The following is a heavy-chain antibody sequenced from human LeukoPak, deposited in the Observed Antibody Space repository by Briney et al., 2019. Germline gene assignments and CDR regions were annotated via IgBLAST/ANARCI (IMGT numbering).Heavy chain of an antibody. CDR2: INAGNGNT. V-gene: IGHV1-3*01. CDR3: ARGGPPDIVVVVAPYYYYGMDV. Sequence: ASVKVSCTASGYTFTSYAMHWVRQAPGQRLEWMGWINAGNGNTKYSQKFQGRVTITRDTSASTAYMELSSLRSEDTAVYYCARGGPPDIVVVVAPYYYYGMDVWGQGTTVTVSS. D-gene: IGHD2-15*01. CDR1: GYTFTSYA. J-gene: IGHJ6*02.